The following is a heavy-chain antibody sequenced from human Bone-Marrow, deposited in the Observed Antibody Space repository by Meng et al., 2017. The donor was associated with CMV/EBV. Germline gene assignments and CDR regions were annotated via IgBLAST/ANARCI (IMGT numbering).Heavy chain of an antibody. J-gene: IGHJ3*02. D-gene: IGHD6-19*01. CDR1: GYSFSTYG. CDR3: ASQGVGWYSVGDDAFDI. Sequence: ASVKVSCKASGYSFSTYGISWVRQAPGQGLEWMGWISAYNGNTNYAQKFQGRVTMTTDTSTSTAYMELRSLRSDDTAVYYCASQGVGWYSVGDDAFDIWGQGTMVTVSS. V-gene: IGHV1-18*01. CDR2: ISAYNGNT.